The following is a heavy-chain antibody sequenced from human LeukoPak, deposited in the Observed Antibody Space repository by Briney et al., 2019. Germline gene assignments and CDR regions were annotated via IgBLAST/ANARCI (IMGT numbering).Heavy chain of an antibody. CDR1: GCSMSSYY. CDR2: IYYSGST. D-gene: IGHD2-15*01. CDR3: ARDLRGNRCYDY. J-gene: IGHJ4*02. Sequence: PSETLSLTCTVSGCSMSSYYWSWIRQTPGKGLEWIGYIYYSGSTNYNPSPKSPLTISVDTSKNQFSLKLSSVTAADTALYYRARDLRGNRCYDYWGQGTLVIVSS. V-gene: IGHV4-59*01.